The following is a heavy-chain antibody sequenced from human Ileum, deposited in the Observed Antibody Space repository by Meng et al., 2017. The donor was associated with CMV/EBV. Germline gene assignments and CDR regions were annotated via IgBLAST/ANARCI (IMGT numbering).Heavy chain of an antibody. J-gene: IGHJ4*02. CDR1: GFTFSSYV. Sequence: GESLKTPCAASGFTFSSYVMSRVRQAPGKGLEWVSAIGGGSESTYYADSVKGRFVISRDNSKNTLYLQMNSLRAEDTAVYYYAKEEGLTGYGDNYYWGQGTLVTVSS. V-gene: IGHV3-23*01. CDR3: AKEEGLTGYGDNYY. CDR2: IGGGSEST. D-gene: IGHD4-17*01.